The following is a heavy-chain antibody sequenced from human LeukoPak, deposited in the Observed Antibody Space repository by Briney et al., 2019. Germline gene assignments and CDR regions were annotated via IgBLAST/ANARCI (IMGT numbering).Heavy chain of an antibody. J-gene: IGHJ4*02. D-gene: IGHD3-10*01. V-gene: IGHV4-39*01. CDR2: IYYSGST. CDR1: GDSISTSSYY. CDR3: ASRIWFGESYYDY. Sequence: SETLSLTCSVSGDSISTSSYYWGWIRQPPGKGLEWIGSIYYSGSTYYNPSLKSRVTISVDTSKNQFSLKLSSVTAADTAVYYCASRIWFGESYYDYWGQGTLVTVSS.